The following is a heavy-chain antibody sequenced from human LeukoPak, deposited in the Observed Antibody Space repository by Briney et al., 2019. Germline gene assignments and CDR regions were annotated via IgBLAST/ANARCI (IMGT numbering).Heavy chain of an antibody. D-gene: IGHD3-22*01. V-gene: IGHV3-23*01. CDR2: ISTRGGGI. CDR3: AKDGFDYYDSSGYYYFDD. CDR1: GFTFSSYA. J-gene: IGHJ4*02. Sequence: PGGSLRLSCAASGFTFSSYAMSWVRQAPGKGLEWVSGISTRGGGIYYAESVKGRFTISRVNSKNTLYLQMKGLRAEDAAVYYCAKDGFDYYDSSGYYYFDDWGQGTLVTVSS.